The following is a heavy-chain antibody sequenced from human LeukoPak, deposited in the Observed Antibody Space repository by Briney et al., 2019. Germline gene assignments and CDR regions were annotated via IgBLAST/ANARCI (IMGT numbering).Heavy chain of an antibody. CDR3: ARDREWEPFDY. J-gene: IGHJ4*02. CDR2: IIPILGIA. Sequence: GASVKDSCKASGGTFSSYAISWVRQAPGQGLEWMGRIIPILGIANYAQKFQGRVTITADKSTSTAYMELSSLRSEDTAVYYCARDREWEPFDYWGQGTLVTVSS. CDR1: GGTFSSYA. D-gene: IGHD1-26*01. V-gene: IGHV1-69*04.